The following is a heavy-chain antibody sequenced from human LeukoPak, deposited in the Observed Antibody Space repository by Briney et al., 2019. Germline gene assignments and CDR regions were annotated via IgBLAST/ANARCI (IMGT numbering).Heavy chain of an antibody. V-gene: IGHV3-23*01. Sequence: GGSLRLSCAASGFTFSSYAMSWVRQAPGKGLEWVSAISGSGGSTYYADSVKGRFTISRDNSKNTLYLQMNSLRAEDTAVYYCANGLYDSSGSYYYGMDVWGQGTTVTVSS. CDR1: GFTFSSYA. J-gene: IGHJ6*02. CDR3: ANGLYDSSGSYYYGMDV. D-gene: IGHD3-22*01. CDR2: ISGSGGST.